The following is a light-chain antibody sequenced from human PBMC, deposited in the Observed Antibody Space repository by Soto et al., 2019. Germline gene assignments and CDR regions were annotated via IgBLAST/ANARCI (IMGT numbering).Light chain of an antibody. Sequence: QLSQSPASLSASVGDRVTIHCRASQGINSNLAWYQQKPGRAPKLLIFGASNLQSGVPSRFSGSGSGTDFTLTISSLQPEDFATYFCQKLNAYPPWTFGQGTKVDIK. CDR1: QGINSN. J-gene: IGKJ1*01. CDR2: GAS. V-gene: IGKV1-9*01. CDR3: QKLNAYPPWT.